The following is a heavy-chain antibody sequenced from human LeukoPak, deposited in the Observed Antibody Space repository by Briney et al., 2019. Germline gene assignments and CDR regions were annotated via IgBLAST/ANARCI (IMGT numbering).Heavy chain of an antibody. D-gene: IGHD3-16*01. Sequence: AGGSLRLSCAASGFTFSSYAMSWVRQAPGKGLEWVSVIYSGGSTYYADSVKGRFTISRDNSKNTLYLQMNSLRAEDTAVYYCARGNFGSGGAFDYWGQGTLVTVSS. V-gene: IGHV3-66*01. CDR1: GFTFSSYA. J-gene: IGHJ4*02. CDR2: IYSGGST. CDR3: ARGNFGSGGAFDY.